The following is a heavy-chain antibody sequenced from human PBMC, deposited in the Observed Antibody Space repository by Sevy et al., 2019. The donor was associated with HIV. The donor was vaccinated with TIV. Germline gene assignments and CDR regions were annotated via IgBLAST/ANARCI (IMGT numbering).Heavy chain of an antibody. CDR3: ARGNEFGAFDI. CDR2: ISYDGSFT. D-gene: IGHD3-10*01. Sequence: GGSLRLSCAASGFIFSDYTLHWVRQAPGTGLEWVAVISYDGSFTYYADSVKGRFTISRDNSKNTLYLQMNSLRAEDTAVYYCARGNEFGAFDIWGQGTMVTVSS. CDR1: GFIFSDYT. V-gene: IGHV3-30*04. J-gene: IGHJ3*02.